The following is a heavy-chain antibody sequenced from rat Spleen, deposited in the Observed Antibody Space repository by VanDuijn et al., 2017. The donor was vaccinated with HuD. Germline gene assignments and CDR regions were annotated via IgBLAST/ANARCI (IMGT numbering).Heavy chain of an antibody. CDR2: ISTGGGST. V-gene: IGHV5-27*01. CDR3: TTGHDGSYYPFDY. CDR1: GFTFSNYY. J-gene: IGHJ2*01. Sequence: EVQLVESGGGLVQPGRSLKLSCAASGFTFSNYYMAWVRQAPTKGLEWVAYISTGGGSTYYRDSVKGRYPTPRNNAKSTLYLQMDSLRSEDTATYYCTTGHDGSYYPFDYWGQGVMVTVSS. D-gene: IGHD1-12*02.